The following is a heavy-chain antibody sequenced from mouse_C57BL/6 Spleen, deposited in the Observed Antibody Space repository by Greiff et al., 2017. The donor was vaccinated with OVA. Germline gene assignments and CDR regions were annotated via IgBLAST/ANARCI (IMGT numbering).Heavy chain of an antibody. Sequence: VQLQQSGPELVKPGASVKIPCKASGYTFTDYNMDWVKQSHGKSLEWIGDINPNNGGTIYNQKFKGKATLTVDKSSSTAYMELRSLTSEDTAVYYCARGLYGSSYDAMDYWGQGTSVTVAS. D-gene: IGHD1-1*01. CDR3: ARGLYGSSYDAMDY. V-gene: IGHV1-18*01. CDR1: GYTFTDYN. J-gene: IGHJ4*01. CDR2: INPNNGGT.